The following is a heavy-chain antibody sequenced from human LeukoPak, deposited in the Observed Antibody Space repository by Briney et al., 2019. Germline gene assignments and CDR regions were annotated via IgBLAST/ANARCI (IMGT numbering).Heavy chain of an antibody. D-gene: IGHD3-10*01. V-gene: IGHV3-23*01. CDR3: APHYGSGSWYFDY. CDR2: ISGSGGST. J-gene: IGHJ4*02. CDR1: GFTFSSYA. Sequence: GGSLRLSCAASGFTFSSYAMSWVRQAPGRGLEWVSAISGSGGSTYYADSVKGRFTISRDNSKNTLYLQLNSLRAEDTAVYYCAPHYGSGSWYFDYWGQGTLVTVSS.